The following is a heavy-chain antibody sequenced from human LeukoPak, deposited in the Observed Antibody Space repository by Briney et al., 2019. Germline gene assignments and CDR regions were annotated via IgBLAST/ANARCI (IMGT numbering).Heavy chain of an antibody. CDR2: TYYRSKWYN. CDR1: GDRVSTNSAA. V-gene: IGHV6-1*01. D-gene: IGHD1-1*01. Sequence: SQTLSLTCAISGDRVSTNSAAWNWIRQSPSRGLEWLGRTYYRSKWYNEYAVSVKSRITIKPDTSKNQFSLQLSSVTPEDTAVYYCARGHFNDDGFDPWGQGSLVTVSS. CDR3: ARGHFNDDGFDP. J-gene: IGHJ5*02.